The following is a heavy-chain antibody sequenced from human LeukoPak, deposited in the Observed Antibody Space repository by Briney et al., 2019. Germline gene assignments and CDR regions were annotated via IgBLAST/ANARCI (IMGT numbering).Heavy chain of an antibody. CDR1: GGSISSGSYY. D-gene: IGHD3-16*01. Sequence: SETLSLTCTVSGGSISSGSYYWSWIRQPAGKGLEWIGRIYTSGSTNYNPSLKSRVTISVDTSKNQFSLKLSSVTAADTAVYYCASFGHPPWDYWGQGTLVTVSS. CDR3: ASFGHPPWDY. J-gene: IGHJ4*02. V-gene: IGHV4-61*02. CDR2: IYTSGST.